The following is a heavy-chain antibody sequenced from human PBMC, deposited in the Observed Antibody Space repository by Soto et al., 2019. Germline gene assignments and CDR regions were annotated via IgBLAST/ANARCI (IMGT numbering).Heavy chain of an antibody. CDR3: ARVKVITIDY. D-gene: IGHD3-22*01. V-gene: IGHV3-30-3*01. CDR2: ISYDGSNK. J-gene: IGHJ4*02. Sequence: PGGSLRLSCAASGFTFSTYAMHWVRQAPGKGLEWVAVISYDGSNKYYADSVKGRFTISRDDSKNTLYLQMNSLRAEDTAVYYCARVKVITIDYWGQGTLVTVSS. CDR1: GFTFSTYA.